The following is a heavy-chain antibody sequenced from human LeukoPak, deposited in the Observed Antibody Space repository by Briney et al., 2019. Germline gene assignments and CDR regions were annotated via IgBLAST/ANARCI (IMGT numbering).Heavy chain of an antibody. J-gene: IGHJ4*02. CDR1: GYIFTSYY. V-gene: IGHV1-46*01. CDR2: INPSGGST. D-gene: IGHD1-26*01. CDR3: ARDRRSGSCLDY. Sequence: ASVKVSCKASGYIFTSYYMHWVRQAPGQGLEWMGIINPSGGSTSYAQKFQGRVTMTRDMSTSTVYMELSSLRSEDTAVYYCARDRRSGSCLDYWGQGTLVTVSS.